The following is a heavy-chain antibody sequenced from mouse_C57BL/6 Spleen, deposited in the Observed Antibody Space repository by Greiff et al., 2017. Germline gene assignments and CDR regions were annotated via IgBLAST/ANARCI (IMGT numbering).Heavy chain of an antibody. Sequence: QVQLQQSGAELVRPGTSVKVSCKASGYAFTNYLIEWVKQRPGQGLEWIGVINPGSGGTNYNEKFKGKATLTAEKSSSTAYMQLSRLTSEDSAVYVCARDYYGSRDFDDWGQGTTLTVSA. J-gene: IGHJ2*01. CDR3: ARDYYGSRDFDD. V-gene: IGHV1-54*01. CDR1: GYAFTNYL. CDR2: INPGSGGT. D-gene: IGHD1-1*01.